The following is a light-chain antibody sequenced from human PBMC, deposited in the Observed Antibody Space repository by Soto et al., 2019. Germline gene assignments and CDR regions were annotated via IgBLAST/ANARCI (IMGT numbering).Light chain of an antibody. V-gene: IGLV2-8*01. CDR1: SRDIGAYNY. CDR3: SSHGGSDNFYV. J-gene: IGLJ1*01. CDR2: EVT. Sequence: QSALTQPPSASGSPGQSLTISCTGTSRDIGAYNYVSWYQQHPGKVPKLIIYEVTQRPSGVPDRFSASKSGNTASLTVSGLQAEDEADYYCSSHGGSDNFYVFGTGTKVTVL.